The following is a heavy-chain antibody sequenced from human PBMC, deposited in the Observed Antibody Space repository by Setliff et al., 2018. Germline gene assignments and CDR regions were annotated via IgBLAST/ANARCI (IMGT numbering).Heavy chain of an antibody. CDR1: GFSFSSHA. CDR3: ARTQVVPAATYSIDY. V-gene: IGHV3-30*15. J-gene: IGHJ4*02. Sequence: GGSLRLSCAASGFSFSSHAMHWVRQAPGKGLEWVAVISNDESNKYYAGSVKGRVTISRDNSRNTLSLEMGSLRAEDMAVYYCARTQVVPAATYSIDYWGQGTLVTVSS. CDR2: ISNDESNK. D-gene: IGHD2-2*01.